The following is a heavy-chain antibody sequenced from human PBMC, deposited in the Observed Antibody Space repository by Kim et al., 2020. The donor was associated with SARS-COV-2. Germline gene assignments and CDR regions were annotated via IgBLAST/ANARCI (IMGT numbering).Heavy chain of an antibody. CDR2: ST. D-gene: IGHD2-8*01. CDR3: ARDNGNYFDY. V-gene: IGHV4-31*02. J-gene: IGHJ4*02. Sequence: STYYNPSLKSRVTISVDTSKNQFSLKLSSVTAADTAVYYCARDNGNYFDYWGQGTLVTVSS.